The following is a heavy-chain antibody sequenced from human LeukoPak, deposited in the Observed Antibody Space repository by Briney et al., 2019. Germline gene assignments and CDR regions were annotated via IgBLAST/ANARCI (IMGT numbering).Heavy chain of an antibody. D-gene: IGHD2-2*01. CDR2: IYTSGST. CDR1: GGSISISSYY. Sequence: SHTLSLTCTISGGSISISSYYWNWIRQPAAKGLDWIGRIYTSGSTNYNPSLKSRVTMSLDTSKNQFSLKLRSVTAADTAVYYCTRGASPGGMDVWGQGTTVTVSS. V-gene: IGHV4-61*02. J-gene: IGHJ6*02. CDR3: TRGASPGGMDV.